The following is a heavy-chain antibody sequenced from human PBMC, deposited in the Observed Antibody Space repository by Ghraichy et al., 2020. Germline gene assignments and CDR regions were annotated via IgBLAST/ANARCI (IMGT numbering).Heavy chain of an antibody. V-gene: IGHV3-23*01. CDR1: GFTFSSYA. D-gene: IGHD5-12*01. CDR2: ISGSGGST. Sequence: GESLNISCAASGFTFSSYAMSWVRQAPGKGLEWVSAISGSGGSTYYADSVKGRFTISRDNSKNTLYLQMNSLRAEDTAVYYCAKDGAGYSGYELFDYWGQGTLVNVSS. CDR3: AKDGAGYSGYELFDY. J-gene: IGHJ4*02.